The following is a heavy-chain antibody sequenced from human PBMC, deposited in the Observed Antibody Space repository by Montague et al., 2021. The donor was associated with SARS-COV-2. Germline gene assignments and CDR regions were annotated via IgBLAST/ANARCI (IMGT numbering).Heavy chain of an antibody. CDR3: ASKDYDNLTGFRYYYYGMDA. CDR1: GFNFSSYV. CDR2: IYSDESHT. J-gene: IGHJ6*02. V-gene: IGHV3-23*03. D-gene: IGHD3-9*01. Sequence: SLRLSCAASGFNFSSYVMSWVRQAPGKGLEWVSGIYSDESHTNYADSVKGRFTISRDNSKNMVYLEMSHLRAEDTAVYYCASKDYDNLTGFRYYYYGMDAWGQGNTVTVSS.